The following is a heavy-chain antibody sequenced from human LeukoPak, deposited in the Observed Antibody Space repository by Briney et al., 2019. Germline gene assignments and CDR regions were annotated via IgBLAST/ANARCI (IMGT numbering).Heavy chain of an antibody. J-gene: IGHJ4*02. D-gene: IGHD2-2*01. V-gene: IGHV3-21*05. CDR1: GFTFRSYS. CDR2: ISSSSSYT. CDR3: AREGCTTTSCYRAYYFDY. Sequence: KPGGSLRLSCAASGFTFRSYSMNWVRQARGKGLEWVSHISSSSSYTNYADSVKGRFTISRDNAKNSLYLQMNSLRAEDTAVYYCAREGCTTTSCYRAYYFDYWGQGTPLTVSS.